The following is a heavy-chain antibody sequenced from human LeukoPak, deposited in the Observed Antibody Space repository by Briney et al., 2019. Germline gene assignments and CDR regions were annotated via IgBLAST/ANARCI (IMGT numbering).Heavy chain of an antibody. Sequence: SETLSLTCTVSGYSISSGYYWGWIRQPPGKGLEWIGSIYHSGSTYYNPSLKSRVTISVDTSKNQFSLRLSSVTAADTAVYYCARDERYCSGGSCYGAFDIWGQGTMVTVSS. CDR2: IYHSGST. V-gene: IGHV4-38-2*02. CDR3: ARDERYCSGGSCYGAFDI. CDR1: GYSISSGYY. D-gene: IGHD2-15*01. J-gene: IGHJ3*02.